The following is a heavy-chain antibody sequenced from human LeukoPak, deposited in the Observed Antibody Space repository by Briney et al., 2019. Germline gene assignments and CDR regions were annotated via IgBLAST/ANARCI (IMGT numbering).Heavy chain of an antibody. CDR2: TPYHGVSR. Sequence: PGGSLRLSCAASGFIFGGYGMHWVRQAPGKGLEWVAFTPYHGVSRYYTESVKGRFTISRDNSKSTLYLQMNSLRIEDTAVCYCAKDRHGDYTSDYWGKGTLVIVSS. J-gene: IGHJ4*02. CDR1: GFIFGGYG. V-gene: IGHV3-30*02. CDR3: AKDRHGDYTSDY. D-gene: IGHD4-17*01.